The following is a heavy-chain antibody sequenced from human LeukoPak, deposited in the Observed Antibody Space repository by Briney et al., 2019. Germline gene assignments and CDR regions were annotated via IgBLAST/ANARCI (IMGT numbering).Heavy chain of an antibody. D-gene: IGHD2-15*01. J-gene: IGHJ4*02. CDR1: GGTFSSYA. CDR2: IVPILGIA. CDR3: ARGIVVVVAATLEDYYFDY. V-gene: IGHV1-69*04. Sequence: SVKVSCKASGGTFSSYAISWVRQAPGQGLEWMGRIVPILGIANYAQKFQGRVTITADKSASTAYMELSSLRSEDTAVYYCARGIVVVVAATLEDYYFDYWGQGTLVTVSS.